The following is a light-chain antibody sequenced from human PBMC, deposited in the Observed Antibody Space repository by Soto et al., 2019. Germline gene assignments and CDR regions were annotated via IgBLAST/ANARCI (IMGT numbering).Light chain of an antibody. J-gene: IGKJ4*01. V-gene: IGKV3-11*01. CDR2: DAS. CDR3: QHRSNWPLT. CDR1: QSVSSR. Sequence: EIVLTQSPATLSLSPGERATLSCRASQSVSSRLAWYQQKPGQAPRLLIYDASNRATGTPARFSGRGSETDFTLIISSLEPEDFAVYYCQHRSNWPLTFGGGTKVDIK.